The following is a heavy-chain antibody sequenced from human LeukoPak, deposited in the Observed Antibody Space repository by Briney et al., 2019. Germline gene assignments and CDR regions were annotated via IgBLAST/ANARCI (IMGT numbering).Heavy chain of an antibody. V-gene: IGHV3-53*05. CDR3: AKELGGWFRDSDAFDI. Sequence: GGSLRLTCAASGFTVSSNYMSWVRQAPGKGLEWVSVIYSGGSTYYADSVKGRFTISRDNSKNTLYLQMNSLRAEDTAVYYCAKELGGWFRDSDAFDIWGQGTLVTVSS. D-gene: IGHD6-19*01. J-gene: IGHJ3*02. CDR2: IYSGGST. CDR1: GFTVSSNY.